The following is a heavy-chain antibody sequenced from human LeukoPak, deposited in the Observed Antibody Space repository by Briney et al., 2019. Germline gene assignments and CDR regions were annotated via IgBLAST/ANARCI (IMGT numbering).Heavy chain of an antibody. V-gene: IGHV4-34*01. Sequence: PSETLSLTCAVYGGSFSGYYWSWIRQPPGKGLEWIGEINHSGSTNYNPSLKSRVTMSVDTSRNQFSLKLSSVTAADTAVYYCAVDSHIVGAPGAFDYWGQGILVTVSS. CDR2: INHSGST. CDR3: AVDSHIVGAPGAFDY. D-gene: IGHD1-26*01. CDR1: GGSFSGYY. J-gene: IGHJ4*02.